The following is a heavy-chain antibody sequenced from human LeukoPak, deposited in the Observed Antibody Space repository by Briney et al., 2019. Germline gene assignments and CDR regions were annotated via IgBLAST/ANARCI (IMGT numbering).Heavy chain of an antibody. CDR1: GYSFTNYG. CDR2: ISTYNGNT. Sequence: ASVKVSCKASGYSFTNYGITWVRQAPGQGLEWMGWISTYNGNTNYVQKLQGRVTMTTDTSTSTAYMELRSLRSDDTAVYYCTRGYCSSTSCYLSSIDAFDIWGQGTMVTVSS. V-gene: IGHV1-18*01. D-gene: IGHD2-2*01. CDR3: TRGYCSSTSCYLSSIDAFDI. J-gene: IGHJ3*02.